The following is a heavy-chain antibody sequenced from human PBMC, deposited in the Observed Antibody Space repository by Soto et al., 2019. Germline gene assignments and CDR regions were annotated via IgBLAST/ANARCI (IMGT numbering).Heavy chain of an antibody. D-gene: IGHD2-2*01. CDR3: ARQLIRRVDMGRRPDYFDY. CDR1: GGSISSSSYY. Sequence: SETLSLTCTVSGGSISSSSYYWGWIRQPPGKGLEWIASMYYSGSTYYNLSLKSRVTISGDTSKNQFSLKLSSVTAADTAVYYCARQLIRRVDMGRRPDYFDYWGQGTLVTVSS. CDR2: MYYSGST. V-gene: IGHV4-39*01. J-gene: IGHJ4*02.